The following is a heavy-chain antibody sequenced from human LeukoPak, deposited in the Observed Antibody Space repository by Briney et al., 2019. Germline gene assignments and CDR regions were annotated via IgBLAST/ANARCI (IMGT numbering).Heavy chain of an antibody. D-gene: IGHD6-13*01. CDR3: AKAGSSSWYYEYFQH. Sequence: PGRSLRLSCAASGFTFDDYAMPWVRHAPGKGLEWVSGISWNSGSIDYADSVKGRFTISRDNAKNSLYLQMNSLRAEDTALYYCAKAGSSSWYYEYFQHWGQGTLVTVSS. J-gene: IGHJ1*01. CDR1: GFTFDDYA. CDR2: ISWNSGSI. V-gene: IGHV3-9*01.